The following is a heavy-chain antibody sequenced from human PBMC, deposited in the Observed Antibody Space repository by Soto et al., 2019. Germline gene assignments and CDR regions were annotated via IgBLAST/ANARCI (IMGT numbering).Heavy chain of an antibody. CDR1: GYNFAGYW. CDR2: IYPSDSDT. J-gene: IGHJ4*02. CDR3: ARGGVSTRTFDY. V-gene: IGHV5-51*01. Sequence: GEPLKISCKGSGYNFAGYWIAWVRQMPGKGLELMGIIYPSDSDTRYRPSFQGQVTISADKSISSAYLQWSSLRASDTAMYYCARGGVSTRTFDYWGQGTPVTSPQ. D-gene: IGHD3-3*01.